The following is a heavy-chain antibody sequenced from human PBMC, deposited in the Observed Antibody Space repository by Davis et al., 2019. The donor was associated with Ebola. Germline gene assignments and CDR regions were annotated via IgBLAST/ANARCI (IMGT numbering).Heavy chain of an antibody. J-gene: IGHJ4*02. CDR3: ARLSGWYVGLFDY. V-gene: IGHV4-39*01. CDR1: GGSISSTTYY. CDR2: IYSTGGT. D-gene: IGHD6-19*01. Sequence: MPSETLSLTCTVSGGSISSTTYYWGWIRQPPGKGLEWIGSIYSTGGTHYNPSLKSQFTISVDTSKNQFSLKLSSVTAADTAVYYCARLSGWYVGLFDYWGQGTLVTVSS.